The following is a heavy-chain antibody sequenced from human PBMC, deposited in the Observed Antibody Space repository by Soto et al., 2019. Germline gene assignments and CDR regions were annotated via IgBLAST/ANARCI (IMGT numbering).Heavy chain of an antibody. Sequence: QVQLVESGGGVVQPGRSLRLTCVASGFTFSNYGMHWVRQAPGKGLEWVAIIWYDGSHQYYADSVKGRFTVSRDNSNSTLYLQMNSLRAEDTAVYYCAREEGVVARALDYWGQGTLVTVSS. J-gene: IGHJ4*02. D-gene: IGHD2-15*01. CDR1: GFTFSNYG. V-gene: IGHV3-33*01. CDR2: IWYDGSHQ. CDR3: AREEGVVARALDY.